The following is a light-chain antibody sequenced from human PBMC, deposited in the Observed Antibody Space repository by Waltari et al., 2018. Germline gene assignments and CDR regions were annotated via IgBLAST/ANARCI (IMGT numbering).Light chain of an antibody. V-gene: IGKV3-11*01. CDR3: QQRSSWTPHT. Sequence: EIVLTQSPATLSLSPGDTATLSCRASQSVGNSLAWYQQKPGQPPRLLIYDASTRATGISARFRGSGSGTDFTLTISSLEAEDFVIYYCQQRSSWTPHTFGQGARLEMK. CDR1: QSVGNS. CDR2: DAS. J-gene: IGKJ2*01.